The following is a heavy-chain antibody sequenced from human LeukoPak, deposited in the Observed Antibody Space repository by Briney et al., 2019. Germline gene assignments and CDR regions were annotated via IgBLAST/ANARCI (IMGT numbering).Heavy chain of an antibody. CDR2: INSDVSWT. D-gene: IGHD2-2*01. J-gene: IGHJ4*02. CDR1: GNYW. V-gene: IGHV3-74*01. CDR3: VSFYETY. Sequence: GSLRLSCAASGNYWMHWVRQAPGKGLVWVSHINSDVSWTSYADSVKGRFTISKDNAENTVYLQMNNLRVEDTAVYYCVSFYETYWGRGTLVTVSS.